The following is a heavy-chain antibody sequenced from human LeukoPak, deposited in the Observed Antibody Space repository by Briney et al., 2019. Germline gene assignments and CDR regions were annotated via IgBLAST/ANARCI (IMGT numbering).Heavy chain of an antibody. J-gene: IGHJ6*02. Sequence: PGRSLRLSCAASGFTFSSYGMHWVRQAPGKGLEWVAVISCDGSNKYYADSVKGRFTISRDNSKNTLYLQMNSLRAEDTAVYYCAKDASGSYVYYYYYYGMDVWGQGTTVTVSS. CDR3: AKDASGSYVYYYYYYGMDV. CDR1: GFTFSSYG. D-gene: IGHD1-26*01. CDR2: ISCDGSNK. V-gene: IGHV3-30*18.